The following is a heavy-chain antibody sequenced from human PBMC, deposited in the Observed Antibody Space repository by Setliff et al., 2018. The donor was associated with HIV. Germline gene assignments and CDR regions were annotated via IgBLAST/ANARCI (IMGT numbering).Heavy chain of an antibody. CDR3: ANSPYYYDSSGYSYFDY. CDR2: VFHTGSA. D-gene: IGHD3-22*01. J-gene: IGHJ4*02. V-gene: IGHV4-4*02. Sequence: DSISNDYWWSWVRQPPGKGLEWIGEVFHTGSANSNPSLKSRVNISMDTSKNQFSLNLTSVTAADTAVYYCANSPYYYDSSGYSYFDYWGQGTLVTVSS. CDR1: DSISNDYW.